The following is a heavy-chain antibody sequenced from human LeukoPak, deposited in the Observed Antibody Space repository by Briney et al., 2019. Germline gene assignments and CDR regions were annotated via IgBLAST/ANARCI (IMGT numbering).Heavy chain of an antibody. CDR2: IYSGGSI. Sequence: GGSLRLSCAASGFTVRTNFMNWVRQAPGKGLEWVSVIYSGGSIYYADSVKGRFTISRDNSKNTVDLQMNSLRAEDTAVYYCARAEKYGGYAPFDYWGQGTLVTVSS. D-gene: IGHD5-12*01. CDR1: GFTVRTNF. J-gene: IGHJ4*02. V-gene: IGHV3-53*01. CDR3: ARAEKYGGYAPFDY.